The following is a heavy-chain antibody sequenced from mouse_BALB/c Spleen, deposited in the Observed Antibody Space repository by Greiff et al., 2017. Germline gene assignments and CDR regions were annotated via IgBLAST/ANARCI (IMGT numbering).Heavy chain of an antibody. D-gene: IGHD1-2*01. CDR1: GFTFSSYA. V-gene: IGHV5-9-4*01. J-gene: IGHJ3*01. Sequence: EVKLMESGGGLVKPGGSLKLSCAASGFTFSSYAMSWVRQSPEKRLEWVAEISSGGSYTYYPATVTGRFTISRDNAKNTLYLEMSSLRSEDTALYCCARDDGAWLAYWGQGTLVTVSA. CDR3: ARDDGAWLAY. CDR2: ISSGGSYT.